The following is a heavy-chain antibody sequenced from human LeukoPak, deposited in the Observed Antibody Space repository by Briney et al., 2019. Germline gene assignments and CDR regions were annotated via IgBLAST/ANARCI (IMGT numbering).Heavy chain of an antibody. J-gene: IGHJ4*02. CDR3: ARDGPKYSSSLDY. CDR2: IIPIFGTA. V-gene: IGHV1-69*13. Sequence: SVKVSCKASGGTFSSYAISWVRQAPGHGLEWMGGIIPIFGTANYAQKFQGRVTITADESTSTAYMELSRLRSEEPAVYYCARDGPKYSSSLDYWGQGTLVTVSS. D-gene: IGHD6-6*01. CDR1: GGTFSSYA.